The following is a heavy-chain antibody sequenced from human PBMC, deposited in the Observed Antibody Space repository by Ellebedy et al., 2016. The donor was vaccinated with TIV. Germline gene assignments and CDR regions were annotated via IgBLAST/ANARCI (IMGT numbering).Heavy chain of an antibody. J-gene: IGHJ4*02. Sequence: GGSLRLSCAASGFTFNSFGMQWVRQAPGKGLEWVAVIWYDGSKEYYADSVKGRFTISRDNSKNTLYLQMNGLRVEDTGTYYCATDLIPFTRGWAYWGQGTLVTVSS. CDR2: IWYDGSKE. D-gene: IGHD3-10*01. V-gene: IGHV3-33*01. CDR3: ATDLIPFTRGWAY. CDR1: GFTFNSFG.